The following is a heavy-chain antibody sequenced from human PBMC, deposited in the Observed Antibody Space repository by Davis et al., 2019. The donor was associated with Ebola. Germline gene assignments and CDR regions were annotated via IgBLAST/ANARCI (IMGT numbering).Heavy chain of an antibody. CDR2: INPNSGGT. CDR1: GYTFTSYD. D-gene: IGHD2-2*01. Sequence: ASVKVSCKASGYTFTSYDIDWVRQATGQGLEWMGWINPNSGGTNYAQKFQGRVTMTRDTSISTAYMELSRLRSDDTAVYYCARASVPAAARSWFDPWGQGTLVTVSS. J-gene: IGHJ5*02. CDR3: ARASVPAAARSWFDP. V-gene: IGHV1-2*02.